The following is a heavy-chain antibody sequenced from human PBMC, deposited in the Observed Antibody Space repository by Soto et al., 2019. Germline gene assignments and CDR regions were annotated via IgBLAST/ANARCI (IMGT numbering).Heavy chain of an antibody. D-gene: IGHD1-26*01. J-gene: IGHJ4*02. CDR2: INPSGGST. CDR1: GYTFTSYY. V-gene: IGHV1-46*01. Sequence: ASVKVSCKASGYTFTSYYMHWVRQAPGQGLEWMGIINPSGGSTSYAQKFQGRVTMTRDTSTSTVYMELSSLRSEDTAVYYCARARPNSTAWELPFLGVDYWGQGTLVTVSS. CDR3: ARARPNSTAWELPFLGVDY.